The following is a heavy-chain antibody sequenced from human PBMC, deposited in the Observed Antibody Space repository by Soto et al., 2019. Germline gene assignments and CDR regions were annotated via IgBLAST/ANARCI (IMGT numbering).Heavy chain of an antibody. CDR3: ARDLGELTTVTTLGGMDV. D-gene: IGHD4-17*01. V-gene: IGHV3-30-3*01. Sequence: GGSLRLSCAASGFTFSSYAMHWVRQAPGKGLEWVAVISYDGSNKYYADSVKRRFTISRDNSKNTLYLQMNSLRAEDTAVYYCARDLGELTTVTTLGGMDVWGQGTLVTVSS. CDR1: GFTFSSYA. CDR2: ISYDGSNK. J-gene: IGHJ6*02.